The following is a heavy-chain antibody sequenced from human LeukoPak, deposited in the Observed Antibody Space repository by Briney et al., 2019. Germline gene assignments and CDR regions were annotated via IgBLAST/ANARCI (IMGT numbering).Heavy chain of an antibody. J-gene: IGHJ4*02. CDR3: ARGTLKAAATDFDY. CDR2: TNWNGGST. CDR1: GFTFDDYG. V-gene: IGHV3-20*04. D-gene: IGHD6-13*01. Sequence: GGSLRLSCAASGFTFDDYGMSWVRQAPGKGLEWVSGTNWNGGSTGYADSVKGRFTISRDNAKNSLYLQMNSLRAEGTALYYCARGTLKAAATDFDYWGQGTLVTVSS.